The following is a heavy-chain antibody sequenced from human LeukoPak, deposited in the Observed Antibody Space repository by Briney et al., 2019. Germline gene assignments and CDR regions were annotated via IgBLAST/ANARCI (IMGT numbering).Heavy chain of an antibody. CDR1: GYTFTGYY. J-gene: IGHJ6*02. CDR2: INPNSGGT. Sequence: ASVKVSCEASGYTFTGYYMHWVRQAPGQGLEWMGWINPNSGGTNYAQKFQGWVTMTRDTSISTAYMELSRLRSDDTAVYYCARDGEAAADYYYYGMDVWGQGTTVTVSS. V-gene: IGHV1-2*04. CDR3: ARDGEAAADYYYYGMDV. D-gene: IGHD6-13*01.